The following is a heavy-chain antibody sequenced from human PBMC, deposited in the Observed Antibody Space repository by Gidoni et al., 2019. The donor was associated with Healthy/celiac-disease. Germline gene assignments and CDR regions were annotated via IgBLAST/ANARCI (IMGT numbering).Heavy chain of an antibody. V-gene: IGHV4-39*01. D-gene: IGHD3-16*02. CDR2: IYYSGST. Sequence: QLQLQESGPGLVKPSETLSLTCTVSGGSISSSSYYWGWIRQPPGKGLEWLGSIYYSGSTYYNPSLKSRVTISVDTSKNQFSLKLSSVTAADTAVYYCARLPLEDYVWGSYRYNDWYFDLWGRGTLVTVSS. CDR1: GGSISSSSYY. J-gene: IGHJ2*01. CDR3: ARLPLEDYVWGSYRYNDWYFDL.